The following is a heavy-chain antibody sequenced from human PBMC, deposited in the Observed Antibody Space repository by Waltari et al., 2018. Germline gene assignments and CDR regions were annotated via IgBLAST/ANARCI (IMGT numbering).Heavy chain of an antibody. CDR3: ARDKWELNY. J-gene: IGHJ4*02. Sequence: QVQLVESGGCVVQPGRSLSLSCAASGFTLSSYSMHGVRQAPGKGLDGVAVIWYDGSNPNYADSVKGRFTISRDNSKNTLYLQLNSLRAEDTAVYYCARDKWELNYWGQGTLVTVSS. CDR2: IWYDGSNP. D-gene: IGHD1-26*01. CDR1: GFTLSSYS. V-gene: IGHV3-33*01.